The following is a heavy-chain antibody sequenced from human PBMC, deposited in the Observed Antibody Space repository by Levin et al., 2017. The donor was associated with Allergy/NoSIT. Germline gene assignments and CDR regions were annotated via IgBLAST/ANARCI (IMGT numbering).Heavy chain of an antibody. CDR1: GGSISSGGYY. Sequence: KSSETLSLTCTVSGGSISSGGYYWSWIRQHPGKGLEWIGYIYYSGSTYYNPSLKSRVTISVDTSKNQFSLKLSSVTAADTAVYYCARRVDYGDALDYWGQGTLVTVSS. CDR2: IYYSGST. CDR3: ARRVDYGDALDY. D-gene: IGHD4-17*01. J-gene: IGHJ4*02. V-gene: IGHV4-31*03.